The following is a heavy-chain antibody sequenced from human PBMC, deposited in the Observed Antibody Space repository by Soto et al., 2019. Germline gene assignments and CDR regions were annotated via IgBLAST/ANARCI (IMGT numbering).Heavy chain of an antibody. Sequence: QVQLVESGGGVVQPGRSLRLSCAASGFTFSSYGMHWVRQAPGKGLEWVAVISYDGSNKYYADSVKGRFTISRDNSKNTLYLQMNRLRAEDTAVYYCAKDQDVNGELLEGGLDYWGQGTLVTVSS. V-gene: IGHV3-30*18. D-gene: IGHD1-26*01. CDR2: ISYDGSNK. CDR1: GFTFSSYG. CDR3: AKDQDVNGELLEGGLDY. J-gene: IGHJ4*02.